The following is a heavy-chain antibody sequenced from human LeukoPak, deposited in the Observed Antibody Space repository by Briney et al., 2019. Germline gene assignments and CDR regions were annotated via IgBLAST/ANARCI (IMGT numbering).Heavy chain of an antibody. J-gene: IGHJ4*02. CDR2: ISAYNGNT. CDR3: ARGRTSITGTTFFDY. Sequence: GASVKVSCKASGYTFTSYGISWVRQPPGQGLEWMGWISAYNGNTNYAQKLQGRVTMTTDTSTSTAYMELRSLRSDDTAVYYCARGRTSITGTTFFDYWGQGTLVTVSS. CDR1: GYTFTSYG. D-gene: IGHD1-20*01. V-gene: IGHV1-18*01.